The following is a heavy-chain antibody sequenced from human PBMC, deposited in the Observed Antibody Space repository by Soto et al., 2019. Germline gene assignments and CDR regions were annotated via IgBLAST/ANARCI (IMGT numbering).Heavy chain of an antibody. CDR2: INHSGST. CDR3: ARGITMVRGAPYYYYGMDV. J-gene: IGHJ6*02. Sequence: MLRETLSLTCAVYGGSFSGYYWSWIRQPPGKGLEWIGEINHSGSTNYNPSLKSRVTISVDTSKNQFSLKLSSVTAADTAVYYCARGITMVRGAPYYYYGMDVWGQGTTVTVSS. CDR1: GGSFSGYY. D-gene: IGHD3-10*01. V-gene: IGHV4-34*01.